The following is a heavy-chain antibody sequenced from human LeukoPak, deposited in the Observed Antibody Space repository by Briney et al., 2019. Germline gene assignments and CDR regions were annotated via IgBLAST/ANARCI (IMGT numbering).Heavy chain of an antibody. D-gene: IGHD3-22*01. V-gene: IGHV4-31*03. CDR2: IHYSGST. Sequence: TLSLTCTISGGSISSGGYHWSWIRQHPGTGLEWIGYIHYSGSTYNNPSLKSRVTISGDTSKNQFSLKLSSVTAADTAVYYCARDSSGYSLFDNWGQGTLVTVSS. CDR3: ARDSSGYSLFDN. J-gene: IGHJ4*02. CDR1: GGSISSGGYH.